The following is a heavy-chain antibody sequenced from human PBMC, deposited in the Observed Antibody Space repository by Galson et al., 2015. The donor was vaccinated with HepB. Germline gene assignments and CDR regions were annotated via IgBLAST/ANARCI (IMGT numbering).Heavy chain of an antibody. Sequence: SVKVSCKASGYTFTSYAMHWVRQAPGQRLEWMGWINAGNGNTKYSQKFQGRVTITRDTSASTAYMELSSLRSEDTAVYYRARDRIVVIYCSSTSCSGPLGYWGQGTLVTVSS. CDR2: INAGNGNT. CDR1: GYTFTSYA. V-gene: IGHV1-3*01. CDR3: ARDRIVVIYCSSTSCSGPLGY. D-gene: IGHD2-2*01. J-gene: IGHJ4*02.